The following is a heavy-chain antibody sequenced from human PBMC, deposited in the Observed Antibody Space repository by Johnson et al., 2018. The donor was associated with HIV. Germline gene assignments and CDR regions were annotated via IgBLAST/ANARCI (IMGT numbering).Heavy chain of an antibody. J-gene: IGHJ3*02. V-gene: IGHV3-66*01. CDR2: IYSDGGI. Sequence: VQLVESGGGLVQPGGSLRLSCTASGFTVSSNYMTWVRQAPGTGLEWVSTIYSDGGIYHADSVRGRFTISRDSSKNTVYLQMNSLGVEDTAVYYCARVKGSTIFGVVRPHGAFDIWGQGTMVTVSS. CDR3: ARVKGSTIFGVVRPHGAFDI. CDR1: GFTVSSNY. D-gene: IGHD3-3*01.